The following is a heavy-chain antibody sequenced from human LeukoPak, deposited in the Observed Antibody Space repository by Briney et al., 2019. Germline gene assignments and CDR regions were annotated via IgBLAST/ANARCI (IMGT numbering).Heavy chain of an antibody. D-gene: IGHD3-10*01. CDR3: ARDDDGSGSYYNSDRGMDV. Sequence: KPGGSLRLSCAASGFTFSSYSMNWVRQAPGKGLERVSSISSSSSYIYYADSVKGRFTIPRDNAKNSLYLQMNSLRAEDTAVYYCARDDDGSGSYYNSDRGMDVWGQGTTVTVSS. CDR1: GFTFSSYS. J-gene: IGHJ6*02. V-gene: IGHV3-21*01. CDR2: ISSSSSYI.